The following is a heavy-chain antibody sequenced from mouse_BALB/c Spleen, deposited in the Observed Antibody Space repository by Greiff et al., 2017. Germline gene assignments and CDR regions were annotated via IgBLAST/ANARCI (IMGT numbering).Heavy chain of an antibody. CDR2: ISSGGSYT. V-gene: IGHV5-9-4*01. CDR1: GFTFSSYA. CDR3: AGGGNPFAY. D-gene: IGHD2-1*01. J-gene: IGHJ3*01. Sequence: EVKLMESGGGLVKPGGSLKLSCAASGFTFSSYAMSWVRQSPEKRLEWVAEISSGGSYTYYPDTVTGRFTISRDNAKNTLYLEMSSLGSEDTAMYYCAGGGNPFAYWGQGTLVTVSA.